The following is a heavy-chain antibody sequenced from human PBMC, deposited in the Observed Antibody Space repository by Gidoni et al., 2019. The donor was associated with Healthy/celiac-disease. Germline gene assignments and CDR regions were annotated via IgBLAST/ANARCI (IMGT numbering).Heavy chain of an antibody. D-gene: IGHD3-9*01. CDR2: IYSGGST. Sequence: EVQLVESGVGLVQPGGSLRLSCAASGFTVSTNYMSWVRHAPGKGLEGVSVIYSGGSTYYADSVKGRFTISRDNSKNTLYLQMNSLRAEDTAVYYCARDTGAGYDILPALQGGMDVWGQGTTVTVSS. V-gene: IGHV3-66*01. CDR3: ARDTGAGYDILPALQGGMDV. J-gene: IGHJ6*02. CDR1: GFTVSTNY.